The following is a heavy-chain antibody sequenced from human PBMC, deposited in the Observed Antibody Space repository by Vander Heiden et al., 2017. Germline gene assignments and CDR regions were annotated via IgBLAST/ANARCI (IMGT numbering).Heavy chain of an antibody. V-gene: IGHV4-34*01. CDR3: ARATGNCSSTSCSQYNWFDP. J-gene: IGHJ5*02. CDR1: GGSFSGYY. D-gene: IGHD2-2*01. CDR2: INHSGST. Sequence: QVQLQQWGAGLLKPSEALSLTCAVYGGSFSGYYWGWIRQPPGKGLEGIGEINHSGSTNYNPSLKSRVTISVDTSKNQFSLKLSSVTAADTAVYYCARATGNCSSTSCSQYNWFDPWGQGTLVTVSS.